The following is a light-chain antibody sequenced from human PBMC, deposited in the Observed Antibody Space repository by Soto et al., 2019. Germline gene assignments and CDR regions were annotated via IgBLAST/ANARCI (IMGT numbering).Light chain of an antibody. CDR1: QSVSGNY. CDR2: DAS. J-gene: IGKJ1*01. V-gene: IGKV3-11*01. Sequence: EIVLTQSPGTLSLSPGERATLACWASQSVSGNYLAWYQQKPGQAPRLLIYDASNRATGIPARFSGSGSGTDFTLTISSLEPEDVAVYYCQQRSNWPRTFGQGTKVDIK. CDR3: QQRSNWPRT.